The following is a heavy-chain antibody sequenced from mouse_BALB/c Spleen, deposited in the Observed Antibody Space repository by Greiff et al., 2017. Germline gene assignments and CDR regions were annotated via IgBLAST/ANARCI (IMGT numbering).Heavy chain of an antibody. V-gene: IGHV5-6-4*01. CDR2: ISSGGSYT. Sequence: EVKLMESGGGLVKPGGSLKLSCAASGFTFSSYTMSWVRQTPEKRLEWVATISSGGSYTYYPDSVKGRFTISRDNAKNTLYLQMSSLKSEDTAMYYCASMITYYFDYWGQGTTLTVSS. CDR3: ASMITYYFDY. D-gene: IGHD2-4*01. J-gene: IGHJ2*01. CDR1: GFTFSSYT.